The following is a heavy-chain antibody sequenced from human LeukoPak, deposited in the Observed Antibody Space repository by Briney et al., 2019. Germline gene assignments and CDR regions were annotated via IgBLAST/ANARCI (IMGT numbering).Heavy chain of an antibody. Sequence: PGGSLRLSCVAPGFSFSAYIMHWVRQAPGKGLEYVSAIRSDGSSTFYPNSVKGRFTISRDNSKSTLYLQMGSLRAEDTAVYYCTRRYGGHSGWAGYHDSWGQGTLVTVSS. CDR2: IRSDGSST. CDR1: GFSFSAYI. J-gene: IGHJ4*02. V-gene: IGHV3-64*01. CDR3: TRRYGGHSGWAGYHDS. D-gene: IGHD6-19*01.